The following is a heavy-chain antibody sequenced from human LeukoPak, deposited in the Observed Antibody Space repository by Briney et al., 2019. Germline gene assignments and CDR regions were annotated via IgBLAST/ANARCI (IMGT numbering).Heavy chain of an antibody. Sequence: PGGTLRLSCAASGFTFNNYALSWVRQAPGQGLEWVSAISGGGDNTYYADSVRGRFTISRDNSKNTLYLQMNSLRAEDTAVYYCARARGYCSGGSCYYVNSCFDYWGQGTLVTVSS. CDR2: ISGGGDNT. J-gene: IGHJ4*02. V-gene: IGHV3-23*01. CDR3: ARARGYCSGGSCYYVNSCFDY. D-gene: IGHD2-15*01. CDR1: GFTFNNYA.